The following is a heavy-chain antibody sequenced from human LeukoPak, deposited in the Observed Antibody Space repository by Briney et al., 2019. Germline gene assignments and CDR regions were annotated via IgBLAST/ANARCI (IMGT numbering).Heavy chain of an antibody. V-gene: IGHV4-59*08. D-gene: IGHD1-26*01. Sequence: SETLSLTCTVSGGSISSYYWSWIRQPPGKGLEWIGSIYHSGSTYYNPSLKSRVTISVDTSKNQFSLKLSSVTAADTAVYYCARVGATKYFDYWGQGTLVTVSS. J-gene: IGHJ4*02. CDR2: IYHSGST. CDR1: GGSISSYY. CDR3: ARVGATKYFDY.